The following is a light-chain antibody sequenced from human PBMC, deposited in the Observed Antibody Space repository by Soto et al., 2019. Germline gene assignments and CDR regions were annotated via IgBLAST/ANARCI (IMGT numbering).Light chain of an antibody. V-gene: IGKV1-33*01. CDR1: QNINNY. Sequence: DNQMTQSPSSLSASVGDRVTITCQSSQNINNYLNWYQQKPGRAPKLLIYDASNLEAGVPSRFRGSGSGTDFTFTISRLQPEDIATYYCQQYENLHTFGQGTRLEIK. J-gene: IGKJ5*01. CDR3: QQYENLHT. CDR2: DAS.